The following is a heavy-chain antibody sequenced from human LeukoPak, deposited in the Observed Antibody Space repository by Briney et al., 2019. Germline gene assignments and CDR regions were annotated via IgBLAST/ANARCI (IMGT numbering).Heavy chain of an antibody. V-gene: IGHV3-30*02. D-gene: IGHD2-2*01. J-gene: IGHJ4*02. CDR1: GFTFSSYG. Sequence: GGSLRLSCAASGFTFSSYGMHWVRQAPGKGLEWVAFIRSDGSNKYYADSVKGRFTISRDNSKNTLYLQMDSLRAEDTAVYYCAKDLRDVVVPAAHFDYWGQGALVTVSS. CDR2: IRSDGSNK. CDR3: AKDLRDVVVPAAHFDY.